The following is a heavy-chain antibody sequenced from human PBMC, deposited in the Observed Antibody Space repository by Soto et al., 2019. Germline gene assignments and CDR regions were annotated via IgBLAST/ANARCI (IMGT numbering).Heavy chain of an antibody. CDR3: ARTYGRNFDY. CDR1: GDSVSSNHAT. Sequence: SQTLSLTCAISGDSVSSNHATWDWIRQSPSRGLEWLGRTYYRSKWYYDYALSVKSRITINPDTSNNQLSLQLNSVTPDDTALYYCARTYGRNFDYWGQGTLVTVSS. J-gene: IGHJ4*02. D-gene: IGHD3-10*01. CDR2: TYYRSKWYY. V-gene: IGHV6-1*01.